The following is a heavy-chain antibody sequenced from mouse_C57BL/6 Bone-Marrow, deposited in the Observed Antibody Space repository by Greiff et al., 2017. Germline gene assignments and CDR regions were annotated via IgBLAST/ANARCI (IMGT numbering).Heavy chain of an antibody. CDR2: IDPSDSYT. Sequence: QVQLQQPGAELVMPGASVKLSCKASGYTFTSYWMHWVKQRPGQGLEWIGEIDPSDSYTNYNQKFKGKSTLTVDKSSSTAYMQLSSLTSEDSAVYYCARDYYDYDDCYFDVWGTGTTVTVSS. V-gene: IGHV1-69*01. CDR1: GYTFTSYW. D-gene: IGHD2-4*01. CDR3: ARDYYDYDDCYFDV. J-gene: IGHJ1*03.